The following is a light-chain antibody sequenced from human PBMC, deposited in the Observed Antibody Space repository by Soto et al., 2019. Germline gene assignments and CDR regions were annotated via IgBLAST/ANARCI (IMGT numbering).Light chain of an antibody. Sequence: QSVLTQPPSASGSPGQSVTISCTGTSSDVGGYKYVSWYQQHPGKAPKLMIFEVNKRPSGVPDRFSGSKSGNTASLTVSWLQAEDEADYYCSSYAGINNLGVFGTGTKVTVL. CDR1: SSDVGGYKY. CDR3: SSYAGINNLGV. V-gene: IGLV2-8*01. CDR2: EVN. J-gene: IGLJ1*01.